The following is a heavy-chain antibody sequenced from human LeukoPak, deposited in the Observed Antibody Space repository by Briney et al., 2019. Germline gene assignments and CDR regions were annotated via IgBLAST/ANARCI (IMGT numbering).Heavy chain of an antibody. CDR3: ARAIAVAEIGVDY. J-gene: IGHJ4*02. CDR1: GFTFSDYR. Sequence: GGSLRLSCAASGFTFSDYRMNWVRQAPGKGLEWVPFISRSSSYIHYADSVKGRFTISRDNAKNSLYLQMNSLRAEDTAVYYCARAIAVAEIGVDYWGQGTLVTVSS. V-gene: IGHV3-21*01. CDR2: ISRSSSYI. D-gene: IGHD6-19*01.